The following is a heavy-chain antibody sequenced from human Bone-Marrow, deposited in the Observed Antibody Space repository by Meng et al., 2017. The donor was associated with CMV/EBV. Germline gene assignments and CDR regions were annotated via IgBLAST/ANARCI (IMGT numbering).Heavy chain of an antibody. Sequence: KVSCKGSGYSFTSYWIGWVRQMPGKGLEWMGIIYPGDSDTRYSPSFQGQVTISADKSISTAYLQWSSLKASDTAMYYCARSNYYDSSGYSHYYYGMDVWGQGTTVTVSS. CDR1: GYSFTSYW. CDR2: IYPGDSDT. CDR3: ARSNYYDSSGYSHYYYGMDV. V-gene: IGHV5-51*01. D-gene: IGHD3-22*01. J-gene: IGHJ6*02.